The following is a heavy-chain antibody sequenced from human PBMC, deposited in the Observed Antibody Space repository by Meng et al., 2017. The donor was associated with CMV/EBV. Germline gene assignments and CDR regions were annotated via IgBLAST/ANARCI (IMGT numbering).Heavy chain of an antibody. D-gene: IGHD2-15*01. J-gene: IGHJ4*02. CDR3: ARKDLDCSGGSCYGGPFDY. CDR1: FPSYG. V-gene: IGHV1-18*01. Sequence: FPSYGISWVRPAPGQGLEWMGWISAYNGNTNYAQKLQGRVTMTTDTSTSTAYMELRSLRSDDTAVYYCARKDLDCSGGSCYGGPFDYWGQGTLVTVSS. CDR2: ISAYNGNT.